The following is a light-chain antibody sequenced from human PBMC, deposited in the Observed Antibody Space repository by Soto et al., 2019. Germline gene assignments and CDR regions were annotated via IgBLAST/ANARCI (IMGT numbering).Light chain of an antibody. CDR1: QSISSY. CDR3: QQSYSTPPWT. CDR2: AAS. V-gene: IGKV1-39*01. Sequence: DIQMTQSPSSLSASVGDRVTITCRASQSISSYLDWDQQKPGKAPKLLIYAASSLQRGVPSRFRVSGSGTDLPFTFSSLKPEDFATSSCQQSYSTPPWTFGQGTKVEIK. J-gene: IGKJ1*01.